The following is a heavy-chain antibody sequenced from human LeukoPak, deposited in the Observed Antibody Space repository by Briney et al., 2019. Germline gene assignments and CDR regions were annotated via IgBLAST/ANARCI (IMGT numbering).Heavy chain of an antibody. CDR2: IYYSGST. CDR3: VRGANY. Sequence: SETLSLTCTVSGGSINNNNYYWGWIRQPPGKGLEWIGSIYYSGSTYYNPSLKSRVTISVDTSENQFSLRLTSVTAADTAIYYCVRGANYWGQGTLVTVSS. J-gene: IGHJ4*02. CDR1: GGSINNNNYY. D-gene: IGHD2-8*01. V-gene: IGHV4-39*07.